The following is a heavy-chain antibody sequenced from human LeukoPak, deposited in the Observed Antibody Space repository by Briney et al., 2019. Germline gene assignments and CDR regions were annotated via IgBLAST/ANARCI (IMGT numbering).Heavy chain of an antibody. J-gene: IGHJ4*02. CDR3: ARGYYYGSGSYFDY. V-gene: IGHV3-21*01. D-gene: IGHD3-10*01. CDR2: ISSSSTYI. CDR1: GFTFSSYS. Sequence: GGSLRLSCAASGFTFSSYSMNWVRQAPGKGLEWVSSISSSSTYIYYADSVKGRFTIYRDNTKNSLYLQMNSLRAEDTAVYYCARGYYYGSGSYFDYWGQGTLVTVSS.